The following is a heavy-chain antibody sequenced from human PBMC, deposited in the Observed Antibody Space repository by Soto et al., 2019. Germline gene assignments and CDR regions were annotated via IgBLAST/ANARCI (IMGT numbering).Heavy chain of an antibody. CDR3: AKLRFLEWLSLPHNWFDP. Sequence: PGGSLRLSCAASGFTFNNAWMSWVRQAPGKGLEWVGRIKSKTDGETTDYAAPVRGRFTISRDNSKNTLYLQMNSLRAEDTAVYYCAKLRFLEWLSLPHNWFDPWGQGTLVTVSS. CDR1: GFTFNNAW. CDR2: IKSKTDGETT. D-gene: IGHD3-3*01. V-gene: IGHV3-15*01. J-gene: IGHJ5*02.